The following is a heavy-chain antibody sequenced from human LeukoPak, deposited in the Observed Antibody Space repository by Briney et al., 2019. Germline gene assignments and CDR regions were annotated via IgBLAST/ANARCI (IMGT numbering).Heavy chain of an antibody. J-gene: IGHJ4*02. D-gene: IGHD5-24*01. CDR1: GFTFSSYE. CDR3: ARGSDWRWLQGTHFDY. V-gene: IGHV3-48*03. Sequence: GGSLRLSCAASGFTFSSYEMNWVRQAPGKGLEWVSYISSSGSTIYYADSVKDRFTISRDNAKNSLYLQMNSLRAEDTAVYYCARGSDWRWLQGTHFDYWGQGTLVTVSS. CDR2: ISSSGSTI.